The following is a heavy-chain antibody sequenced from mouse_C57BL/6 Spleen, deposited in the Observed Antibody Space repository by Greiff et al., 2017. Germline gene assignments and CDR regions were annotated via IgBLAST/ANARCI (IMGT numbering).Heavy chain of an antibody. CDR3: ARSGYYDAMGC. Sequence: VQLQQSGAELVKPGASVKLSCTASGFTIKDYYMHWVKQRPEQGLEWIGRIDPADGDTNYAPKFQGKATITADTSSNTAYLQLSSLTSEDAAVYYCARSGYYDAMGCWGQGTTVTVSS. J-gene: IGHJ4*01. CDR2: IDPADGDT. CDR1: GFTIKDYY. V-gene: IGHV14-2*01. D-gene: IGHD1-3*01.